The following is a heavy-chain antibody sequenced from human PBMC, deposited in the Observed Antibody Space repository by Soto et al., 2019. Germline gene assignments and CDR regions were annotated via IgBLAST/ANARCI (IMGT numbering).Heavy chain of an antibody. CDR3: ARDSSGYQRSY. CDR1: GGTFSSYT. V-gene: IGHV1-69*08. J-gene: IGHJ4*02. Sequence: QVQLVQSGAEVKKPGSSVKVSCKASGGTFSSYTISWVRQAPGQGLEWMGRIIPILGIANYAQKFQGRVTXTXXKSTSKAYMELSSLRSEDTAVYYWARDSSGYQRSYWGQGTLVTVSS. CDR2: IIPILGIA. D-gene: IGHD6-19*01.